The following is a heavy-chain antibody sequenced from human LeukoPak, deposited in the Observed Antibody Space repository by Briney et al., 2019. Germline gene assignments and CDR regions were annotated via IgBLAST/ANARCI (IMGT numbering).Heavy chain of an antibody. V-gene: IGHV4-34*01. Sequence: SETLSLTCAVYGGSFSGYYWSWIRQPPGKGLEWIGEINHSGSTNYKPSLKSGVIISVDTSMHQFSLKLSSVTAADTAVYYCARGPWDIVVVVAAPGSFDPWGQGTLLTVSS. CDR3: ARGPWDIVVVVAAPGSFDP. D-gene: IGHD2-15*01. CDR2: INHSGST. J-gene: IGHJ5*02. CDR1: GGSFSGYY.